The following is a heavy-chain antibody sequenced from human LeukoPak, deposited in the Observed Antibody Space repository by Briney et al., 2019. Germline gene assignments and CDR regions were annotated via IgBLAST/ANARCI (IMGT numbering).Heavy chain of an antibody. CDR1: GGSISSGGYY. J-gene: IGHJ3*02. CDR3: ARDLVGGLGAFDI. CDR2: IYYSGST. D-gene: IGHD1-26*01. Sequence: SETLSLTCTVSGGSISSGGYYWSWIRQHPGKGLEWIGYIYYSGSTYYNPSLKSRVTISVDTSKNQFSLKLSSVTVADTAVYYCARDLVGGLGAFDIWGQGTMVTVSS. V-gene: IGHV4-31*03.